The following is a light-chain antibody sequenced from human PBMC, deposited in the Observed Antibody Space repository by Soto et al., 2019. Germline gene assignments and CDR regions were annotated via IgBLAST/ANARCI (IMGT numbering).Light chain of an antibody. Sequence: QSVLTQPPSASGTPGQRVTISCSGSSSNIGSNTVNWYQQLPGTAPKLLIYSNNQRPSGVPDRFSGSKSGTSASLAISGLPSEDEADYYCAAWDDSLNGLVVGGGTKLTVL. J-gene: IGLJ2*01. CDR2: SNN. CDR3: AAWDDSLNGLV. CDR1: SSNIGSNT. V-gene: IGLV1-44*01.